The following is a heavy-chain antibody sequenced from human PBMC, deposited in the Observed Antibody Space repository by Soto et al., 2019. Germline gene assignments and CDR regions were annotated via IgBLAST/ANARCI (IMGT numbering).Heavy chain of an antibody. J-gene: IGHJ5*02. CDR2: IYPGDSDT. Sequence: GESLKISCKGSGYTFTTFWIGWVRQMPGKGLEWMGMIYPGDSDTRYSPSFQGQVTISVDNSISTAYLQWGSLKASDTAMYYWARGATIGTTDGFDPWGQGTLVTVSS. CDR3: ARGATIGTTDGFDP. CDR1: GYTFTTFW. V-gene: IGHV5-51*01. D-gene: IGHD1-1*01.